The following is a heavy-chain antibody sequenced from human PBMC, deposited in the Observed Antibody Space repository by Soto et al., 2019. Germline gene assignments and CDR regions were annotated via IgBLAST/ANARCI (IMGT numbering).Heavy chain of an antibody. J-gene: IGHJ2*01. CDR2: ISGSGIST. CDR1: GFTFRSYA. V-gene: IGHV3-23*01. CDR3: AKEPVGPDWYFDL. Sequence: DVQLLESGGGLVPPGGSLRLSCAASGFTFRSYAMSWVRQAPGKGLEWVSGISGSGISTHYADSVKGRFTVSRDNSKNALYRQMNSLRAEDTAVYNCAKEPVGPDWYFDLWGRGTLVTVSS.